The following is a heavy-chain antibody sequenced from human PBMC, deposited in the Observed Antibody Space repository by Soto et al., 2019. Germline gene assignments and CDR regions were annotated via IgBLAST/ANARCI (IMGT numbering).Heavy chain of an antibody. D-gene: IGHD2-2*01. J-gene: IGHJ6*03. CDR3: TSSPAYCSSTSCYAGVESYYYYYYLDV. CDR1: GFTFSSYW. Sequence: GGSLRLSCAASGFTFSSYWMSWVRQAPGKGLEWVANIKQDGSEKYYVDSVKGRFTISSDNAKNSLYLQMNSLRAEDTAVYYCTSSPAYCSSTSCYAGVESYYYYYYLDVWGKGTTVTVSS. V-gene: IGHV3-7*01. CDR2: IKQDGSEK.